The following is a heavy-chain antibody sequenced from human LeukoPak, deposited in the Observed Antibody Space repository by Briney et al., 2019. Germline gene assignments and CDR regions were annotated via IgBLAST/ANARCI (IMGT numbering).Heavy chain of an antibody. CDR3: ARDSEYGSGWYLAFDI. Sequence: SETLSLTCTVSGGSISSSSYYWGWIRQPPGTGLEWIGSIYYSGSTYYNPSLKSRVTISVDTSKNQFSLKLSSVTAADTAVYYCARDSEYGSGWYLAFDIWGQGTMVTVSS. V-gene: IGHV4-39*07. CDR2: IYYSGST. CDR1: GGSISSSSYY. J-gene: IGHJ3*02. D-gene: IGHD6-19*01.